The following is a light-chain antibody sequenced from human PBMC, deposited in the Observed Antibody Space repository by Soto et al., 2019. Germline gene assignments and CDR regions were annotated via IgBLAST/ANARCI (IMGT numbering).Light chain of an antibody. CDR1: QSVSSSY. Sequence: IGLTQSPGTLSLSPGERATLSCRASQSVSSSYLAWYQQKPGQAPRLLIYGASSRATGIPDRFSGSGSGTDFTLTISRLEPEDFAVYYCQQYGSSRTFGQGTKADIK. CDR3: QQYGSSRT. V-gene: IGKV3-20*01. CDR2: GAS. J-gene: IGKJ1*01.